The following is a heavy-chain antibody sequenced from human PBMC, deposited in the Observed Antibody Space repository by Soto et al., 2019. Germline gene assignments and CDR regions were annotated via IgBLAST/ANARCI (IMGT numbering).Heavy chain of an antibody. D-gene: IGHD1-7*01. CDR2: ISSDNKYI. Sequence: EMQLVESGGDLVKPGGSLRLSCAGAGFSFFSYTMTWVRQAPGKGLEWVSSISSDNKYIYYADSVKGRVTISRDNAKSSLFLQMNSLRADDTAVYYCTRSPRSITVTPTGGAQNDYLGQGALVTVSS. CDR3: TRSPRSITVTPTGGAQNDY. J-gene: IGHJ4*02. V-gene: IGHV3-21*01. CDR1: GFSFFSYT.